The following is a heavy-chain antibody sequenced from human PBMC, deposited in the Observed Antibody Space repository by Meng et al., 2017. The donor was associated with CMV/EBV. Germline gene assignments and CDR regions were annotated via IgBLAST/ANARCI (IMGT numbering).Heavy chain of an antibody. CDR3: ARDRLGSSDPDVNY. CDR2: ISPSGTYI. J-gene: IGHJ4*02. CDR1: GFTFSSYN. D-gene: IGHD3-16*01. Sequence: GESLKISCAASGFTFSSYNMNWVRQAPGKGLEWVSSISPSGTYIYYADSVKGRFTISRDNAKISLYLQMNSLRAEDTAVYYCARDRLGSSDPDVNYWGQGTLVTVSS. V-gene: IGHV3-21*01.